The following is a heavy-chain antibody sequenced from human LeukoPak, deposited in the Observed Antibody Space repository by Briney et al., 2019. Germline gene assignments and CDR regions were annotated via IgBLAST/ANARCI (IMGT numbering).Heavy chain of an antibody. CDR2: ISSGGTYK. CDR1: GFTFCDYT. J-gene: IGHJ3*02. CDR3: ARPTTVTTISADAFDI. D-gene: IGHD4-17*01. V-gene: IGHV3-21*01. Sequence: GGSLRLSCAASGFTFCDYTMNWVRQAPGKGLEWVSSISSGGTYKYYADSVKGRFTISRDNAQNSLYLQMNSLRAEDSSVYYCARPTTVTTISADAFDIWGQGTMVTVSS.